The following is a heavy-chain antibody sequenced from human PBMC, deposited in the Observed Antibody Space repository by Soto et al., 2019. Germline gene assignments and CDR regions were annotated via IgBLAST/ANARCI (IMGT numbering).Heavy chain of an antibody. CDR3: ARGLYGDYHYYYYMDV. D-gene: IGHD4-17*01. CDR1: GYTFTSYD. Sequence: GASVKVSCKASGYTFTSYDINWVRQATGQGLEWMGWMNPNSGNTGYAQKSQGRVTMTRNTSISTAYMELSSLRSEDTAVYYCARGLYGDYHYYYYMDVWGKGTTVTVSS. J-gene: IGHJ6*03. CDR2: MNPNSGNT. V-gene: IGHV1-8*01.